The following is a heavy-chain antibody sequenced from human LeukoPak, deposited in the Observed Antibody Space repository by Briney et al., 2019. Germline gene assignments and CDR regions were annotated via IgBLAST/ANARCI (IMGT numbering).Heavy chain of an antibody. J-gene: IGHJ1*01. Sequence: SETLSLTCTVSGYSISSGYFWGWMRQPPGKGLEWIGSIYQSETAHYNPSLKSRVTISLDKPNNQFSLRLTSVTAADTAVYYCARAYYDYWSGYRNWGRGTLVIVSS. CDR3: ARAYYDYWSGYRN. CDR2: IYQSETA. V-gene: IGHV4-38-2*02. D-gene: IGHD3-3*01. CDR1: GYSISSGYF.